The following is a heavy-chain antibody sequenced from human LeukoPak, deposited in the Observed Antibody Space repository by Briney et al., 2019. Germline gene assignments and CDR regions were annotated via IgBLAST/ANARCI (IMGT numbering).Heavy chain of an antibody. Sequence: PGGSLRLSCAASGFTFSSYAMHWVRQAPGKGLEWVAVISYDGSNKYYADSVKGRFTISRDNSKNTLYLQMNSLGAEDTAVYYCARGFDYFDYWGQGTLVTVSS. CDR2: ISYDGSNK. CDR3: ARGFDYFDY. V-gene: IGHV3-30-3*01. CDR1: GFTFSSYA. J-gene: IGHJ4*02. D-gene: IGHD3-3*01.